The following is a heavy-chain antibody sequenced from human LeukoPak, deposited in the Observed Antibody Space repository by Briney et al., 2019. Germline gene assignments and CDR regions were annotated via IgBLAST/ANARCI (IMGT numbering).Heavy chain of an antibody. CDR2: SYHSGST. CDR3: ARREAVAGIGAFDI. D-gene: IGHD6-19*01. J-gene: IGHJ3*02. Sequence: SETLSLTCAVSSYSISSGYYWGWIRQPPGKGLEWIGSSYHSGSTYYNPSLKSRVTISVDTSKNQFSLKLSSVTAADTAVYYCARREAVAGIGAFDIWGQGTMVTVSS. V-gene: IGHV4-38-2*01. CDR1: SYSISSGYY.